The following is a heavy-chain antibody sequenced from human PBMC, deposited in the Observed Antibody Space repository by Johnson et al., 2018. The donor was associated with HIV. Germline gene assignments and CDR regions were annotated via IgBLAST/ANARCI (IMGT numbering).Heavy chain of an antibody. Sequence: QVQLVQSGGGVVQPGRSLRLSCAASGFTFSSYAMHWVRQAPGKGLEWVAVIYSGGRTDYADSVKGRFTISRDNSKNTLYLQMNSLRAEDTAVYYCARAPLGYCSSSTCITDAFDIWGQGTMVTVSS. CDR1: GFTFSSYA. CDR2: IYSGGRT. J-gene: IGHJ3*02. V-gene: IGHV3-30*14. CDR3: ARAPLGYCSSSTCITDAFDI. D-gene: IGHD2-2*01.